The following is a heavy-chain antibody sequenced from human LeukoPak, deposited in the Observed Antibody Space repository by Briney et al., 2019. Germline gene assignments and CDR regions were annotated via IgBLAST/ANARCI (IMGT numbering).Heavy chain of an antibody. CDR3: ARVNYDSSGSWFDP. D-gene: IGHD3-22*01. CDR2: IYHSGST. V-gene: IGHV4-30-2*01. Sequence: DPSETLSLTCAVSGGSISSGGYSWSWIQQPPGKGLEWIGYIYHSGSTYYNPSLKSRVTISVDRSKNQFSLKLSSVTAADTAVYYCARVNYDSSGSWFDPWGQGTLVTVSS. J-gene: IGHJ5*02. CDR1: GGSISSGGYS.